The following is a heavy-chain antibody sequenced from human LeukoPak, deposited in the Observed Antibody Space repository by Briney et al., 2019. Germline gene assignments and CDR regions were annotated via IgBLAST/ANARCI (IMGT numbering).Heavy chain of an antibody. CDR1: GYTFTNYA. CDR3: ARAYQPLGGLSFPDS. V-gene: IGHV7-4-1*02. CDR2: INPNTGNP. D-gene: IGHD3-16*02. Sequence: ASVKVSCKASGYTFTNYAMNWVRQAPGQGLEWMGWINPNTGNPAYAQGFTGRFVFSLDPSVTTTYLQISGLKAEDTAVYYCARAYQPLGGLSFPDSWGQGTLVTVSS. J-gene: IGHJ5*01.